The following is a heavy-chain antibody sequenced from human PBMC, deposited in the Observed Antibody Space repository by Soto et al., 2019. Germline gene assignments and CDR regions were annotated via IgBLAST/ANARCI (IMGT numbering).Heavy chain of an antibody. CDR2: ISSSSSYI. CDR1: GFTFSSYS. Sequence: LRLSCAASGFTFSSYSMNWVRQAPGKGLEWVSSISSSSSYIYYADSVKRRFTISRDNAKNSLYLQMNSLRAEDTAVYYCARDSPIAVAALGAFDIWGQGTMVTVSS. V-gene: IGHV3-21*01. J-gene: IGHJ3*02. CDR3: ARDSPIAVAALGAFDI. D-gene: IGHD6-19*01.